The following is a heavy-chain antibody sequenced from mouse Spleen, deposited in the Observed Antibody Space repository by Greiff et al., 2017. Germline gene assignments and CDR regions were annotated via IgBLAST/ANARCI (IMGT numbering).Heavy chain of an antibody. Sequence: EVQLQQSGPELVKPGASVKISCKASGYSFTGYYMNWVKQSPGKSLEWIGEINPSTGGTTYNQKFKAKATLTVDKSSSTAYMQLKSLTSEDSAVYYCARGDGNYLDYWGQGTTLTVSS. CDR2: INPSTGGT. CDR1: GYSFTGYY. J-gene: IGHJ2*01. V-gene: IGHV1-42*01. CDR3: ARGDGNYLDY. D-gene: IGHD2-1*01.